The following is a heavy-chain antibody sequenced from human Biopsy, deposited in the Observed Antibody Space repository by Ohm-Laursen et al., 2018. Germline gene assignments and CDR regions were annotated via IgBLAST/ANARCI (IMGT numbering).Heavy chain of an antibody. CDR1: GDSINSSY. CDR2: ISNSGNT. J-gene: IGHJ4*02. Sequence: SETLSLTCAVSGDSINSSYWSWIRQPPGKGLEWIGFISNSGNTNYNPSLKSRVTILVDMSKNQISLKLGSVTVADTAVFYCARRGSGGRSFDYWGQGSLVTVSS. V-gene: IGHV4-59*08. D-gene: IGHD2-15*01. CDR3: ARRGSGGRSFDY.